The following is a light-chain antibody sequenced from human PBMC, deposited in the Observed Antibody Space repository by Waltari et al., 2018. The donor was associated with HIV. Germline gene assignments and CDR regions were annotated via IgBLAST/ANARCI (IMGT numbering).Light chain of an antibody. V-gene: IGLV1-44*01. Sequence: QSVLTQPPSASGVSEENVTLSCSGGNSNIGGHAVSWYQHLPGTAPKLRVYRADQRPSGLPDRFSGSKSGTSASLAITGLHPDDEAHYYCAAWDDTLNGVIFGGGTKLTV. CDR2: RAD. CDR3: AAWDDTLNGVI. CDR1: NSNIGGHA. J-gene: IGLJ2*01.